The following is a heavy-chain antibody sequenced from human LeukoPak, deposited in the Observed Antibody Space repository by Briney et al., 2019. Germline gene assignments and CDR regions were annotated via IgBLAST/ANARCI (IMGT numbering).Heavy chain of an antibody. CDR3: ATWRTAKTGFDY. V-gene: IGHV4-59*05. CDR1: GGSISTYY. D-gene: IGHD1-1*01. Sequence: SETLSLTCTISGGSISTYYWSWIRQPPGKGLEFIGSIYYSGRPYYNPSLKSRVTISVDTSKNQFSLRLSSVTAADTAVYYCATWRTAKTGFDYWGQGTLVTVSS. J-gene: IGHJ4*02. CDR2: IYYSGRP.